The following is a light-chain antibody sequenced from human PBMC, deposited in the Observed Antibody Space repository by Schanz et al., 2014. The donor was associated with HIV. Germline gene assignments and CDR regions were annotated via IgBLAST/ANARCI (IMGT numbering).Light chain of an antibody. CDR1: QSIIRN. CDR3: QQLDTYPLT. CDR2: GAS. V-gene: IGKV3-15*01. J-gene: IGKJ1*01. Sequence: EIVLTQSPGTLSLSPGERATLSCRASQSIIRNYLAWFQQKPGQAPRLLIYGASTRATGIPARFSGSGSGTEFTLTISSLQSEDFATYYCQQLDTYPLTFGLGTKVAIK.